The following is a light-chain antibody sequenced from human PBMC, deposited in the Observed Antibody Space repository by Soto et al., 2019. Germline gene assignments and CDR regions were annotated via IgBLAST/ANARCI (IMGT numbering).Light chain of an antibody. CDR2: GAS. CDR3: QKYGSSPLT. V-gene: IGKV3-20*01. J-gene: IGKJ1*01. CDR1: QSVSSSY. Sequence: EIVLTQSPGTLSLSPGERATLSCRASQSVSSSYLAWYQQKPGQAPRLLIYGASSRATGIPDRFSGSGSGTDFTLTISRLEPEDFAVYYCQKYGSSPLTFGQETRVEIK.